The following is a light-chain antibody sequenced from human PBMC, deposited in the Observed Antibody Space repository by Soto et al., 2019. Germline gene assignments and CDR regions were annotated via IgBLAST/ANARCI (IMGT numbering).Light chain of an antibody. Sequence: EIVMTQSPATLSVSPGERATLSCRASQSVSNNLACYQQKPGQAPRLRTYGASTRATGIPARFSGSGSVTEFTLTISSLQSEALAVYYCQQYNNWPLTVGGGTKVEIK. V-gene: IGKV3-15*01. J-gene: IGKJ4*01. CDR3: QQYNNWPLT. CDR2: GAS. CDR1: QSVSNN.